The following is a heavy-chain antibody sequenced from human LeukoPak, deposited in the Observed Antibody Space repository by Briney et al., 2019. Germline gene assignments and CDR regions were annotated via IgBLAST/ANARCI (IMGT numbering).Heavy chain of an antibody. D-gene: IGHD5-18*01. V-gene: IGHV4-59*08. J-gene: IGHJ4*02. CDR3: ARTVGYGHFDY. CDR2: IYYSGST. CDR1: GGSISSYY. Sequence: PSETLSLTCTVSGGSISSYYWSWIRQPPGKGLEWIGYIYYSGSTNYNPSLKSRVTISVDTSRNQFSLKLSSVTAADTAVYYCARTVGYGHFDYWGQGTLVTVSS.